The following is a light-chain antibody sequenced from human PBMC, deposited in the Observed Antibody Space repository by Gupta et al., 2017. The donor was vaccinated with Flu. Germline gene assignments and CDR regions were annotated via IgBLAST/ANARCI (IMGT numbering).Light chain of an antibody. CDR3: MRGTHPWN. V-gene: IGKV2-30*01. J-gene: IGKJ2*01. CDR1: QSLVYKNGITY. Sequence: DVVMTQSPLSLPVTLGQPASISCRSSQSLVYKNGITYLNGFQQRPGQSPRRLIYEVSNRDSGVTDRVSGSGSGTDFTLKISRVEAEDVGVEDGMRGTHPWNVGQGTRMEI. CDR2: EVS.